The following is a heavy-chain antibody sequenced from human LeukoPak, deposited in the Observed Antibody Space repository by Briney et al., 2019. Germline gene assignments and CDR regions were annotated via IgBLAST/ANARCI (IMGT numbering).Heavy chain of an antibody. CDR1: GYTFTSYD. J-gene: IGHJ4*02. Sequence: ASVKVSCKASGYTFTSYDINWVRQATGQGLEWMGWMNPNSGNTGYAQKFQGRVTMTRNTSISTACMELSSLRSEDTAVYYCARGFTDSGPTPGYWGQGTLVTVSS. D-gene: IGHD6-25*01. CDR3: ARGFTDSGPTPGY. V-gene: IGHV1-8*01. CDR2: MNPNSGNT.